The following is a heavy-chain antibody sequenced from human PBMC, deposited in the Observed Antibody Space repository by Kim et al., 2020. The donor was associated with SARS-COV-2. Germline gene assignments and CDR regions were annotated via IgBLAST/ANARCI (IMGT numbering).Heavy chain of an antibody. Sequence: SETLSLTCTVSGGSISSGDYYWSWIRQPPGKGLEWIGYIYYSGSTYYNPSLKSRVTISVDTSKNQFSLKLSSVTAADTAVYYCASSSRGFAWSYYYYGMDVWGQGTTVTVSS. CDR2: IYYSGST. CDR3: ASSSRGFAWSYYYYGMDV. V-gene: IGHV4-30-4*01. CDR1: GGSISSGDYY. D-gene: IGHD3-9*01. J-gene: IGHJ6*02.